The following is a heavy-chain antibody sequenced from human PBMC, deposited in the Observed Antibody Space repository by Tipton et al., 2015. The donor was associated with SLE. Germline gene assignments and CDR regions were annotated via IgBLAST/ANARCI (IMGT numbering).Heavy chain of an antibody. CDR1: GGSISTSSYY. CDR2: VYYTGST. V-gene: IGHV4-39*07. Sequence: TLSLTCTVSGGSISTSSYYWGWIRQPPGKGLEWIGNVYYTGSTFYNPSLKSRVTMSVDTSKNQFSLKLSSVTAADTAVYHCTRVPRYNWNYIADWGQGTLVSVSS. CDR3: TRVPRYNWNYIAD. D-gene: IGHD1-7*01. J-gene: IGHJ4*02.